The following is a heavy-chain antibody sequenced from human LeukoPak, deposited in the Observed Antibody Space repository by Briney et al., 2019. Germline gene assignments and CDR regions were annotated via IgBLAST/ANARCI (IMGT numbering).Heavy chain of an antibody. CDR3: ARDYCSSTSCYTMVWYNWNYGYWFDP. Sequence: GASVKVSCKASGYTFTSYGISWVRQAPGQGLEWMGWISAYNGNTNYAQKLQGRVTMTTDTSTSTAYMELRSLRSDDTAVYYCARDYCSSTSCYTMVWYNWNYGYWFDPWGQGTLVTVSS. V-gene: IGHV1-18*01. J-gene: IGHJ5*02. D-gene: IGHD2-2*02. CDR1: GYTFTSYG. CDR2: ISAYNGNT.